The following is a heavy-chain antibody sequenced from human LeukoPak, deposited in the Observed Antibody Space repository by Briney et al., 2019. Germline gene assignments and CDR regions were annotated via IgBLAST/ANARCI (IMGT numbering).Heavy chain of an antibody. J-gene: IGHJ4*02. V-gene: IGHV3-33*01. CDR2: IWHGGSKE. D-gene: IGHD3-22*01. Sequence: PGGSLRLSCAGSAFTFSHFGINWVRQAPGKGLEWASGIWHGGSKEYYAESVKGRFTVSRDNSKKTVYLQMNSLRAEDTAVYYCARDDDTSGHYSYFGYWGQGTLVTVSS. CDR1: AFTFSHFG. CDR3: ARDDDTSGHYSYFGY.